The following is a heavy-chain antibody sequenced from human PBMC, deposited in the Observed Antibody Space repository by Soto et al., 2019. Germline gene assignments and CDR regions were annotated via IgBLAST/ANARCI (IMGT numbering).Heavy chain of an antibody. Sequence: QVQLVESGGGVVHPGRSLSLSCAAPGFLFSTFGLPWFRRAPGKGLEWVAFISYDGGETFYADSVKGRFTISRDNSERTLFLHMRSLKKEDTAVYYCAITNVADASFDYWGQGTLVTVSS. J-gene: IGHJ4*02. D-gene: IGHD2-8*01. CDR1: GFLFSTFG. CDR2: ISYDGGET. V-gene: IGHV3-30*03. CDR3: AITNVADASFDY.